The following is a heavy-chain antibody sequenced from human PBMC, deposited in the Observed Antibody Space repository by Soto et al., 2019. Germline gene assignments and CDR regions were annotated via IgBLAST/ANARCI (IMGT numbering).Heavy chain of an antibody. V-gene: IGHV3-33*01. CDR1: GFTFSSYG. D-gene: IGHD3-9*01. Sequence: PGGSLRLSCAASGFTFSSYGMHWVRQAPGKGLEWVAVIWYDGSNKYYADSVKGRFTISRDNSKNTLYLQMNSLRAEDTAVYYCARTTGLKYYDILTGYYSDAFDIWGQGTMVTVSS. CDR3: ARTTGLKYYDILTGYYSDAFDI. J-gene: IGHJ3*02. CDR2: IWYDGSNK.